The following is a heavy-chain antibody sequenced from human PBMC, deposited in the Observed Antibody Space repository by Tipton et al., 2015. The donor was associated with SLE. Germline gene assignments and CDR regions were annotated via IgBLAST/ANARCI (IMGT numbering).Heavy chain of an antibody. CDR1: GGSISSSSYY. CDR3: AREGYCSSTSCYGFSWFDP. V-gene: IGHV4-39*07. J-gene: IGHJ5*02. Sequence: TLSLTCIVSGGSISSSSYYWGWIRQPPGKGLEWIGSIYYSGSTYYNPSLKSRVTISVDTSKNQFSLKLSSVTAADTAVYYCAREGYCSSTSCYGFSWFDPWGQGTLVTVSS. CDR2: IYYSGST. D-gene: IGHD2-2*01.